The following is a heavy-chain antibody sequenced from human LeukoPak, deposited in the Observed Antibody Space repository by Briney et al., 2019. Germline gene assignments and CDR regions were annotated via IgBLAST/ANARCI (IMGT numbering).Heavy chain of an antibody. CDR3: ARQYCTSTTCWGYFDY. Sequence: PLETLSLTCTVSGGSISNTYYWGWIRQPPGRGLEWIGIIYYSGSTYYNPSLKSRVTISVATSKNQFSLKLSSVTAADTAVYYCARQYCTSTTCWGYFDYWGQGTLVTVSS. J-gene: IGHJ4*02. CDR1: GGSISNTYY. D-gene: IGHD2-2*01. V-gene: IGHV4-39*01. CDR2: IYYSGST.